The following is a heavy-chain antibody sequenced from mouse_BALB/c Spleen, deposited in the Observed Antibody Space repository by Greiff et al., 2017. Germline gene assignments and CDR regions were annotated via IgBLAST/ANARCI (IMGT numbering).Heavy chain of an antibody. CDR2: IWGGGST. CDR3: ARNEVYGNGAGAMDY. Sequence: VMLVESGPGLVAPSQSLSITCTVSGFSLSRYSVHWVRQPPGKGLEWLGMIWGGGSTDYNSALKSRLSISKDNSKSQVFLKMNSLQTDDTAMYYCARNEVYGNGAGAMDYWGQGTSVTVSS. J-gene: IGHJ4*01. V-gene: IGHV2-6-4*01. CDR1: GFSLSRYS. D-gene: IGHD2-1*01.